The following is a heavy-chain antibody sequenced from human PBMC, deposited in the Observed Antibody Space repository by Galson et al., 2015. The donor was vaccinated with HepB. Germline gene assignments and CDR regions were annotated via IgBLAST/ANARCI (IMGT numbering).Heavy chain of an antibody. V-gene: IGHV1-18*01. CDR1: GYTFSSYG. CDR3: ARGGDFESGGGAFDN. Sequence: SVKVSCKASGYTFSSYGISWVRLAPGQGLEWMGPISTDNGNTNYAQKFQGRVTITTDKSTNTAYMELRSLRPDDTAVYYCARGGDFESGGGAFDNWGQGTMVTVSS. CDR2: ISTDNGNT. J-gene: IGHJ3*02. D-gene: IGHD3-16*01.